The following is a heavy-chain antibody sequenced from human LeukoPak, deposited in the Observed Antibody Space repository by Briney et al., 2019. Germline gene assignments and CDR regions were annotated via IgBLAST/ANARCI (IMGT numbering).Heavy chain of an antibody. V-gene: IGHV1-69*01. CDR3: ARTVYDFWSDHNNNYNWFDP. CDR1: GGTFSSYA. D-gene: IGHD3-3*01. Sequence: SVKVSCKASGGTFSSYAISWVRQAPGQGLEWMGGIIPIFGTANYAQKFQGRVTITADESTSTAYMELSSPRSEDTAVYYCARTVYDFWSDHNNNYNWFDPWGQGTLVTVSS. CDR2: IIPIFGTA. J-gene: IGHJ5*02.